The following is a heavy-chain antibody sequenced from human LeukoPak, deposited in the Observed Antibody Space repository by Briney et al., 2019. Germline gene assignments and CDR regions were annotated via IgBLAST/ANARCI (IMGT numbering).Heavy chain of an antibody. D-gene: IGHD3-22*01. CDR2: INPNSGGT. CDR1: GGTFSSYA. Sequence: GASVKVSCKASGGTFSSYAISWVRQAPGQGLEWMGWINPNSGGTNYAQKFQGRVTMTRDTSISTAYMELSRLRSDDTAVYYCARGRAYYYDSSGYPDYWGQGTLVTVSS. CDR3: ARGRAYYYDSSGYPDY. V-gene: IGHV1-2*02. J-gene: IGHJ4*02.